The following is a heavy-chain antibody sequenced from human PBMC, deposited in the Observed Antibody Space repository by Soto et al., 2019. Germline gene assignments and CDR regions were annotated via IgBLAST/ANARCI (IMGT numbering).Heavy chain of an antibody. V-gene: IGHV1-46*01. J-gene: IGHJ4*02. CDR3: ARADLARWFGELFDY. CDR2: INPSGGST. D-gene: IGHD3-10*01. Sequence: QVQLVQSGAEVKKPGASVKVSCKASGYTFTSYYMHWVRQAPGQGLEWMGIINPSGGSTSYAQKFQGRVTMTRDTSTSTVYMELSSLRSEDTAVYYCARADLARWFGELFDYWGQGTLVTVSS. CDR1: GYTFTSYY.